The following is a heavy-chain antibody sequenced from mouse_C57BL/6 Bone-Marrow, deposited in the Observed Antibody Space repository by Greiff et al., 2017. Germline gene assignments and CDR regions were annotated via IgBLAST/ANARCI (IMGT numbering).Heavy chain of an antibody. J-gene: IGHJ4*01. D-gene: IGHD5-1-1*01. CDR2: IDPEDGET. CDR1: GFNIKDYY. V-gene: IGHV14-2*01. CDR3: AIPAKRYYAMDY. Sequence: VQLQQSGAELVKPGASVKLSCTASGFNIKDYYMHWVKQRTEQGLEWIGRIDPEDGETKYAPKFKGKATITADTSSNTAYLQLISLTSEDTALYYCAIPAKRYYAMDYWGQGTSVTVSS.